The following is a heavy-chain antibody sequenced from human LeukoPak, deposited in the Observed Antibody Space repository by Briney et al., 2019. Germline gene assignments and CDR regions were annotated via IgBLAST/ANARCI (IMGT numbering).Heavy chain of an antibody. CDR2: IIPILGIA. D-gene: IGHD3-22*01. CDR1: GGTFSSYA. V-gene: IGHV1-69*04. J-gene: IGHJ5*02. Sequence: ASVKVSCKASGGTFSSYAISWVRLAPGQGLEWMGRIIPILGIANYAQKFQGRVTITADKSTSTAYMELSSLRSEDTAVYYCARDLVYYDSSGDPPWGQGTLVTVSS. CDR3: ARDLVYYDSSGDPP.